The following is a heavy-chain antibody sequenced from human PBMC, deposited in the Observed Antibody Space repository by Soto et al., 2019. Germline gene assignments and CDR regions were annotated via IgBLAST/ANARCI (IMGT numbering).Heavy chain of an antibody. V-gene: IGHV5-51*01. CDR2: IYPGDSDT. J-gene: IGHJ4*02. Sequence: EVQLVQSGAEVKKPGESLKISCKGSGYSFTSYWIGWVRQMPGKGLEWMGIIYPGDSDTRYSPSFQGQVTISADKSIRETYIQWSSLKASDNDMYYGATSLYSCSWTSYLDYLGQGTLVTVSS. D-gene: IGHD6-13*01. CDR3: ATSLYSCSWTSYLDY. CDR1: GYSFTSYW.